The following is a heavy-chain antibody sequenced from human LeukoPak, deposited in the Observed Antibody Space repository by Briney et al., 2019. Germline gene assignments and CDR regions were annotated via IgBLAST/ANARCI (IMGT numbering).Heavy chain of an antibody. CDR1: GGSISSYY. CDR2: INYSGST. J-gene: IGHJ5*02. Sequence: PSETLSLTCTVSGGSISSYYWSWIRQPPGKGLEWIGYINYSGSTNYNPSLKSRVTISVDTSKNQFSLKLGSVTAADTAVYYCARLGCGIAAAGTCNWFDPWGQGTLVTVSS. V-gene: IGHV4-59*01. CDR3: ARLGCGIAAAGTCNWFDP. D-gene: IGHD6-13*01.